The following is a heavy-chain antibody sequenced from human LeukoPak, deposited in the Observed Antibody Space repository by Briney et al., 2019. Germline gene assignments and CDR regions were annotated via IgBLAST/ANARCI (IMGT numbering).Heavy chain of an antibody. V-gene: IGHV4-34*01. CDR3: ARVLYYYGSGSYYRRGAFDI. CDR1: GGSFSGYY. Sequence: SETLSLTCAVYGGSFSGYYWSWIRQPPGKGLEWIGEINHSGSTNYNPSLKSRVTISVDTSKNQFSLKLSSVTAADTAVYYCARVLYYYGSGSYYRRGAFDIWGQGTMVTVSS. J-gene: IGHJ3*02. CDR2: INHSGST. D-gene: IGHD3-10*01.